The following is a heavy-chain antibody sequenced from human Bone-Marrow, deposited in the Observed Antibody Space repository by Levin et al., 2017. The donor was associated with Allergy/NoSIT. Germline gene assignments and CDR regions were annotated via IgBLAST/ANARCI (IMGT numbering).Heavy chain of an antibody. J-gene: IGHJ6*03. Sequence: PGGSLRLSCVASGFTVTRHYMSWVRQAPGKGLEWVAVSFSGGGTSYGDAVKGRFTISRDNSKNTLFLQMNSLSAEDTAVYYCVRDKNTMTPGFHYYYYMDVWGKGTTVTVSS. CDR3: VRDKNTMTPGFHYYYYMDV. CDR1: GFTVTRHY. D-gene: IGHD3-3*01. V-gene: IGHV3-53*01. CDR2: SFSGGGT.